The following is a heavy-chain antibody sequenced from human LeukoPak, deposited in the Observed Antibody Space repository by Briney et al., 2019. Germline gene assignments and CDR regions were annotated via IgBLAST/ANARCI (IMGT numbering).Heavy chain of an antibody. CDR2: MSPNNGDT. V-gene: IGHV1-8*01. CDR1: GYTFTSYD. Sequence: ASVKVSCKTSGYTFTSYDINWVRQATGQGLEWLGWMSPNNGDTGYAQKFQGRVTMTTDTSTSTAYMELRSLRSDDTAVYYCARGGPTYPMDVWGQGTTVTVSS. J-gene: IGHJ6*02. CDR3: ARGGPTYPMDV.